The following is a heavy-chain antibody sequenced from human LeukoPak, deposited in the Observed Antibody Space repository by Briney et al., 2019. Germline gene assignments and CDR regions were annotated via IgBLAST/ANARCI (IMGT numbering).Heavy chain of an antibody. D-gene: IGHD6-13*01. CDR3: ARVVTLAAAGNVDY. V-gene: IGHV3-11*04. Sequence: PGGSLRLSCAASGFTFSDYWMSWIRQAPGRGLEWLSYITTSGTTMYYADSVKGRFSVSRDNAKNSLYLQLNSLRAEDTAVYYCARVVTLAAAGNVDYWGQGTLVTVSS. J-gene: IGHJ4*02. CDR2: ITTSGTTM. CDR1: GFTFSDYW.